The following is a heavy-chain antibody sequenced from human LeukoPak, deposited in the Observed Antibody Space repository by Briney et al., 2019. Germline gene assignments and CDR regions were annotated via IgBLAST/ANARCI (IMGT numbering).Heavy chain of an antibody. Sequence: GASVKVSCKASGGTFSNYAISWVRQAPGQGLEWMGRIIPFLDIANYAQKFQGRVTITADKSTNTAYMELSSLKSEDTALYYRARGIGDGYSSPRMAFAYWGQGTLVTVSS. CDR2: IIPFLDIA. CDR3: ARGIGDGYSSPRMAFAY. V-gene: IGHV1-69*04. D-gene: IGHD5-24*01. J-gene: IGHJ4*02. CDR1: GGTFSNYA.